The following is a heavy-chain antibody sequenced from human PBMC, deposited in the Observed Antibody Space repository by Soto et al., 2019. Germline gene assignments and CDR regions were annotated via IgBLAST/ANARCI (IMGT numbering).Heavy chain of an antibody. CDR2: IIPIFGTA. V-gene: IGHV1-69*01. J-gene: IGHJ6*02. CDR1: GGTFSSYA. Sequence: QVQLVQSGAEVKKPGSSVKVSCKASGGTFSSYAISWVRQAPGQGLEWMGGIIPIFGTANYAQKFQGRVPITADESTSTAYMELSSLRSEDTAVYYCARGGCSSTSCYGTRYGMDVWGQGTTVTVSS. D-gene: IGHD2-2*01. CDR3: ARGGCSSTSCYGTRYGMDV.